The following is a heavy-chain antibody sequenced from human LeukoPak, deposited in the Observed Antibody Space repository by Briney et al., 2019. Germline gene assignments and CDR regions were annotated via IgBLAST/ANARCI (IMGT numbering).Heavy chain of an antibody. CDR3: ARDQYSSSRYYYYMDV. CDR1: GFTFSDYY. V-gene: IGHV3-11*01. Sequence: GGSLRLSCAASGFTFSDYYMSWIRQAPGKGLEWVSYISSSGSTIYYADSVKGRFTISRDNSKNTLYLQMNSLRAEDTAVYYCARDQYSSSRYYYYMDVWGKGTTVTVSS. J-gene: IGHJ6*03. D-gene: IGHD6-6*01. CDR2: ISSSGSTI.